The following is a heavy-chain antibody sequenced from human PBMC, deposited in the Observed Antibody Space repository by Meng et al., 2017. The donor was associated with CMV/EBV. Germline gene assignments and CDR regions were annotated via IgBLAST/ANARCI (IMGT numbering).Heavy chain of an antibody. CDR1: GFTFSSYW. V-gene: IGHV3-7*01. D-gene: IGHD3-3*01. CDR2: IKQDGSEK. Sequence: GESLKISCAASGFTFSSYWMSWVRQAPGKGLEWVANIKQDGSEKYYVDSVKGRFTISRDNAKNLLYLQMNSLRAEDTAVYYCARVIGDYDFWSGYSLYYYYGMDVWGQGTTVTVSS. J-gene: IGHJ6*02. CDR3: ARVIGDYDFWSGYSLYYYYGMDV.